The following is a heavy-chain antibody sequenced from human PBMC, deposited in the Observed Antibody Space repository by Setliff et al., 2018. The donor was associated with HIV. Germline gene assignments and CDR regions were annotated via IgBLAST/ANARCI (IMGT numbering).Heavy chain of an antibody. Sequence: SETLSLTCAVYGGSFSGHFWGWIRQPPGKGLEWIGEITPSGGTDYNPSLKSRVTISVDTSKNQFSLKLSSVTAADTAVYYCARPQHIYDDSSDDYWGQGTLVTVSS. V-gene: IGHV4-34*01. J-gene: IGHJ4*02. CDR2: ITPSGGT. D-gene: IGHD3-22*01. CDR1: GGSFSGHF. CDR3: ARPQHIYDDSSDDY.